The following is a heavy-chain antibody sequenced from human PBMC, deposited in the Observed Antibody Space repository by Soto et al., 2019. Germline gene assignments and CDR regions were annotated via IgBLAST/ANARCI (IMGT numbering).Heavy chain of an antibody. Sequence: ASVKVSCKASDYTFSSYGISWVRQAPGQGLEWMGWISAYNGTTNYAQNLQGRVTMTTDTSTSTAYMEVSGLRSDDTAVYFCARDLCPLGSGSPCPTYGLDFWGQGTTVTVS. V-gene: IGHV1-18*01. D-gene: IGHD3-10*01. CDR3: ARDLCPLGSGSPCPTYGLDF. J-gene: IGHJ6*02. CDR2: ISAYNGTT. CDR1: DYTFSSYG.